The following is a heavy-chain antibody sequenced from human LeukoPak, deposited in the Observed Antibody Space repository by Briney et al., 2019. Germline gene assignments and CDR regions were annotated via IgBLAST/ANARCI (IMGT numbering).Heavy chain of an antibody. D-gene: IGHD3-10*01. CDR1: GFTVSSNY. CDR2: IYSGGST. CDR3: AREGDYYGSGSYPY. Sequence: GGSLRLSCAASGFTVSSNYMSWVRQAPGKGLERVSVIYSGGSTYYADSVKGRFTISRDNSKNTLYLQMNSLRAEDTAVYYCAREGDYYGSGSYPYWGQGTLVTVSS. J-gene: IGHJ4*02. V-gene: IGHV3-66*01.